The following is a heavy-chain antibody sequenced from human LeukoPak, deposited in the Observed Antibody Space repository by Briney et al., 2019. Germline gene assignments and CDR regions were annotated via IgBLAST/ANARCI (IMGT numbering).Heavy chain of an antibody. CDR2: IYHSGHT. Sequence: SETLSLTCTVSGASVSSDYWSWIRQSPGKGLEWIGYIYHSGHTMSNPSLRSRVSLSLDTSNNQFSLKLSSVTAADTAVYYCARHPFQYPFDHWGQGTVVSVSS. CDR1: GASVSSDY. V-gene: IGHV4-59*08. CDR3: ARHPFQYPFDH. D-gene: IGHD4-4*01. J-gene: IGHJ5*02.